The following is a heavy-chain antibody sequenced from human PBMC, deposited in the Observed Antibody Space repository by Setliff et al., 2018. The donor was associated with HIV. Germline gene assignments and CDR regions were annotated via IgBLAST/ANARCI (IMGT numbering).Heavy chain of an antibody. CDR2: IYYTGFA. D-gene: IGHD1-1*01. CDR1: GDSINSGSYF. J-gene: IGHJ4*02. CDR3: TREGRGDPAMATTRIDY. V-gene: IGHV4-39*02. Sequence: NPSETLSLTCSVSGDSINSGSYFWGWIRQTPGKGLEWIGNIYYTGFAYYNPSLKSRVTISLDTSKTHFFLNLTSVTDADTAVYFCTREGRGDPAMATTRIDYWGQGKLVTVSS.